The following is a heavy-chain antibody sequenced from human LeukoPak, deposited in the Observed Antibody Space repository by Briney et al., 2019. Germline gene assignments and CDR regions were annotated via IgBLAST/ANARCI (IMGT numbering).Heavy chain of an antibody. CDR1: GGSFSGYY. V-gene: IGHV4-34*01. J-gene: IGHJ4*02. CDR3: ARGPIAVDGTIPRIEGPIDY. CDR2: INHSGST. Sequence: SETLSLTCAVYGGSFSGYYWSWIRQPPGKGLEWIGEINHSGSTNYNPSLKSRVTISVDTSKNQFSLKLSSVTAADTAVYYCARGPIAVDGTIPRIEGPIDYWGQGTLVTVSS. D-gene: IGHD6-19*01.